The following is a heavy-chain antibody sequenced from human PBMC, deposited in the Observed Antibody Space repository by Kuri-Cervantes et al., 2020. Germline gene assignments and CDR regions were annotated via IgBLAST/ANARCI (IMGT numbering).Heavy chain of an antibody. D-gene: IGHD5-18*01. CDR3: AREPPQEYSYGSANWFDP. Sequence: ASVKVSCKASGYTFTGYYMHWVRQAPGQGLEWMGWINPNSGGTNYAQKFQGRVTMTRDTSISTAYMGLSRLRSDDTAVYYCAREPPQEYSYGSANWFDPWGQGTLVTVSS. V-gene: IGHV1-2*02. J-gene: IGHJ5*02. CDR2: INPNSGGT. CDR1: GYTFTGYY.